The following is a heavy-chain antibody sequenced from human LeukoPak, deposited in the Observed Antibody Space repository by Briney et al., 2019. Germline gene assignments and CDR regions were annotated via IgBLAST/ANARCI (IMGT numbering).Heavy chain of an antibody. CDR2: ISGSGGGP. CDR3: ASLRAAATGYYFDY. D-gene: IGHD6-13*01. J-gene: IGHJ4*02. CDR1: GFTFSSYA. Sequence: PGGSLRLSCAASGFTFSSYAMSWVRQAPGKGLEWVSAISGSGGGPYYADSVKGRFTISRDNSKNTVYLQMNGLSAEDTAIYYCASLRAAATGYYFDYWGQGTLVTVSS. V-gene: IGHV3-23*01.